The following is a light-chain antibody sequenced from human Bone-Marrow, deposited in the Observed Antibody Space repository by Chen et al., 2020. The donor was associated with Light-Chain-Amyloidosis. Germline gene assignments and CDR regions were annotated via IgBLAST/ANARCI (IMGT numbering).Light chain of an antibody. CDR1: SGSIATNY. J-gene: IGLJ3*02. Sequence: NFMLTQPHSVSESPGKTVIISCTRSSGSIATNYVQWYQQRPGSSPTTVIYEDDQRPSGVPDRFSGSIDRSSNSASLTNSGLKTEDEAPYYCQSYQGSSQGVFGGGTKLSVL. CDR2: EDD. CDR3: QSYQGSSQGV. V-gene: IGLV6-57*01.